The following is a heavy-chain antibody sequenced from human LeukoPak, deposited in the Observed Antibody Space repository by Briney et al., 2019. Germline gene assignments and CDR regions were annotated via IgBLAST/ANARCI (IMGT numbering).Heavy chain of an antibody. J-gene: IGHJ4*02. CDR1: GFTFSGYE. V-gene: IGHV3-48*03. Sequence: GGSLRLSCAASGFTFSGYEMNWVRQAPGKGLEWVSYISSSGSTIYYADSVKGRFTISRDNAKNSLYLQMNSLRAEDTAVYYCARLGGYYYDSSGYYSGWGQGTLVTVSS. D-gene: IGHD3-22*01. CDR2: ISSSGSTI. CDR3: ARLGGYYYDSSGYYSG.